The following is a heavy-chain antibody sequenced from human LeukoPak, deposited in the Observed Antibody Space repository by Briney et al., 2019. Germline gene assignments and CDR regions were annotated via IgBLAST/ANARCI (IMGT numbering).Heavy chain of an antibody. CDR2: IGSDGSKK. V-gene: IGHV3-30*04. J-gene: IGHJ4*02. CDR3: ARQMTSTRLFDS. Sequence: GSLRLSCVASGFMFSDHAFHWVRQSPDKGLEWVALIGSDGSKKYYADSVQGRFTVSRENSKNTLFLQMNTLRADDTAVYFCARQMTSTRLFDSWGQGTLVTVSS. D-gene: IGHD5/OR15-5a*01. CDR1: GFMFSDHA.